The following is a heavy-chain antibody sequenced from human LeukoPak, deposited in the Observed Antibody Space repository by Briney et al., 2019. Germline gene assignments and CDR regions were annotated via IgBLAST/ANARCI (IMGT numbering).Heavy chain of an antibody. CDR3: ARASQWLAFDN. CDR2: IYNGGST. V-gene: IGHV3-66*01. CDR1: RFTVTSNY. J-gene: IGHJ4*02. Sequence: GGSLRLSCAASRFTVTSNYMSWVRQAPGKGLEWVSVIYNGGSTNYADSVKGRFTISRDNSKNTLYLQMNSLGAEDTAVYFCARASQWLAFDNWGQGTLVTVSS. D-gene: IGHD6-19*01.